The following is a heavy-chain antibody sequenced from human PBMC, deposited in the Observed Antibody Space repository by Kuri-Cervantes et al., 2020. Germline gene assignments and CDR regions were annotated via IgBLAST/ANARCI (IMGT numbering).Heavy chain of an antibody. CDR1: GGSISSGYY. CDR2: INHSGST. CDR3: ARGGYSSSSPYYYYMDV. D-gene: IGHD6-6*01. Sequence: SETLSLTCTVSGGSISSGYYWSWIRQPPGKGLEWIGEINHSGSTNYNPSLKSRVTISVDTSKNQFSLKLSSVTAADTAVYYCARGGYSSSSPYYYYMDVWGKGTTVTVSS. V-gene: IGHV4-34*01. J-gene: IGHJ6*03.